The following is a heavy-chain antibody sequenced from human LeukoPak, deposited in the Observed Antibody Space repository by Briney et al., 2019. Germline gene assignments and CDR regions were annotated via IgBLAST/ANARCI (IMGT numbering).Heavy chain of an antibody. CDR2: INAGNGNT. Sequence: ASVTVSCTASGYTFTSYAMHWVRQATGQRLEWMGWINAGNGNTKYSQKFQGRVTITRDTSASTAYMELSSLRSEDTAVYYCARDPRLGPGAFDIWGQGTMVTVSS. J-gene: IGHJ3*02. V-gene: IGHV1-3*01. CDR3: ARDPRLGPGAFDI. CDR1: GYTFTSYA. D-gene: IGHD1-14*01.